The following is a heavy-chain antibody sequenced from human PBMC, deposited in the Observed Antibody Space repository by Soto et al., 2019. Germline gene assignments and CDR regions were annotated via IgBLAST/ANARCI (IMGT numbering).Heavy chain of an antibody. CDR2: ISWDGSNK. J-gene: IGHJ6*02. D-gene: IGHD2-2*01. CDR1: GFRFDGYA. V-gene: IGHV3-33*08. Sequence: PGGSLRLSCAVSGFRFDGYAMHWVRQAPGKGLEWVVGISWDGSNKYYADSVKGRFTISRDNSKNTLYLQMNSLRAEDTAVYYCAREDIVLVPAASTVTTRYYGMDVWGQGTTVTVSS. CDR3: AREDIVLVPAASTVTTRYYGMDV.